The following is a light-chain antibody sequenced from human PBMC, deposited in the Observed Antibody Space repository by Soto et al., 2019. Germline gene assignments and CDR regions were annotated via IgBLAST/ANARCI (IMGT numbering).Light chain of an antibody. CDR1: SGHSNYA. Sequence: QLVLTQSPSASASLGASVKLTCTLSSGHSNYAIAWHQQQSEKGPRYLMKLNSDGSHSKGDGIPDRFSGSSSGAERYLTISSLQSEDEADYYCQTWGSGIVVFGGGTKVTFL. CDR2: LNSDGSH. J-gene: IGLJ2*01. V-gene: IGLV4-69*01. CDR3: QTWGSGIVV.